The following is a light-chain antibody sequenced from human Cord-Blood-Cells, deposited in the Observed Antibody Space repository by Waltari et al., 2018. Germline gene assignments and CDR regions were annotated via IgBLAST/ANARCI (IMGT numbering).Light chain of an antibody. V-gene: IGLV2-14*01. CDR2: DVS. Sequence: QSALTQPASVSGSPGQSITISCTGTSSDVGGYNYVSWYQQHPGKAPKLMIYDVSKRSSGISNRFSGSKSGNTASLTISGLQAEDEADYYGSSCTSSSTRVFGGGTKLTVL. CDR3: SSCTSSSTRV. J-gene: IGLJ3*02. CDR1: SSDVGGYNY.